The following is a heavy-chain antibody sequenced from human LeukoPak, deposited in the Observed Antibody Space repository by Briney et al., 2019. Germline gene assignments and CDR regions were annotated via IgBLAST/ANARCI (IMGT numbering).Heavy chain of an antibody. J-gene: IGHJ4*02. CDR3: AREQIAMVRGGDY. Sequence: GGSLRLSCAASGFNFDDYVMTWVRQAPGKGLEWVSGINWNGGGRGYADSVKGRFTISRDNAKNSLYLQMNSLRAEDTAVYYCAREQIAMVRGGDYWGQGTLVTVSS. CDR1: GFNFDDYV. D-gene: IGHD3-10*01. V-gene: IGHV3-20*04. CDR2: INWNGGGR.